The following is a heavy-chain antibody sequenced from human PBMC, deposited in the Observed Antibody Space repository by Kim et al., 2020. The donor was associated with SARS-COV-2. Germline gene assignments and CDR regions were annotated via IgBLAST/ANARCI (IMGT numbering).Heavy chain of an antibody. Sequence: NYNPSLKSRVTMSVDTYKDQISLKMSSVTAADSSVYFCARSLVGQNWLDPWGQGTLVTVSS. CDR3: ARSLVGQNWLDP. D-gene: IGHD1-26*01. J-gene: IGHJ5*02. V-gene: IGHV4-4*07.